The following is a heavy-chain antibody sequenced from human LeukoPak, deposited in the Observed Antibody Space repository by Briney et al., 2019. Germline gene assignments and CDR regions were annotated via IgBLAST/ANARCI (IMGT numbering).Heavy chain of an antibody. CDR3: AAAGDY. Sequence: GGSLRLSCAVSGFTFGSYTMNWVRQAPGKGLEWVSHISSTSTTYYADSVKGRFPTSRDNAKNLLYLQMNSLRDEDTAIYYCAAAGDYWSQGTLVTVSS. D-gene: IGHD3-10*01. CDR1: GFTFGSYT. J-gene: IGHJ4*02. V-gene: IGHV3-48*02. CDR2: ISSTSTT.